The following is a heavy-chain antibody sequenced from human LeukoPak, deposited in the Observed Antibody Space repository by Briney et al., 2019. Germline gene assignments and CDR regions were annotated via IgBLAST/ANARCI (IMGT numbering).Heavy chain of an antibody. J-gene: IGHJ5*02. CDR3: ARHSTVNTDWFDP. D-gene: IGHD4-17*01. CDR2: IYYSGST. CDR1: GGSISSSSYY. Sequence: SGTLSLTCTVSGGSISSSSYYWGWIRQPPGKGLEWIGSIYYSGSTYHNPSLKSRVAISVDTSKNQFSLKLSSVTAADTAVYYCARHSTVNTDWFDPWGQGTLVTVSS. V-gene: IGHV4-39*01.